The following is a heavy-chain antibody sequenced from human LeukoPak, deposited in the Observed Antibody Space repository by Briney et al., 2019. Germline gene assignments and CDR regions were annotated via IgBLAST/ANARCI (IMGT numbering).Heavy chain of an antibody. Sequence: PSETLSLTCAVYGGSFSGYYWSWIRQPPGKGLEWIGEINHSGSTYYNPSLKSRVTISVDRSKNQFSLKLSSVTAADTAVYYCARWSPIAVAGYFDYWGQGTLVTVSS. CDR3: ARWSPIAVAGYFDY. J-gene: IGHJ4*02. CDR2: INHSGST. D-gene: IGHD6-19*01. CDR1: GGSFSGYY. V-gene: IGHV4-34*01.